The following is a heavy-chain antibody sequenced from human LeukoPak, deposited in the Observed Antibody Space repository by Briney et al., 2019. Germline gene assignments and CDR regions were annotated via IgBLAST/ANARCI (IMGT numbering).Heavy chain of an antibody. V-gene: IGHV1-46*01. Sequence: PEASVEVSCKASGYTFTSYYMHWVRQAPGQGLEWMGIINPSGGSTSYAQKFQGRVTMTRDMSTSTVYMELSSLRSEDTAVYYCARWSGSYSFDYWGQGTLVTVSS. CDR3: ARWSGSYSFDY. D-gene: IGHD1-26*01. J-gene: IGHJ4*02. CDR1: GYTFTSYY. CDR2: INPSGGST.